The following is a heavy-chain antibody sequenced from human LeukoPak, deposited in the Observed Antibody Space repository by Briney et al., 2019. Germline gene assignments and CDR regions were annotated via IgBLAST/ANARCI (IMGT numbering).Heavy chain of an antibody. CDR1: GGSISSSSYY. V-gene: IGHV4-39*01. CDR3: ARHGYYYGSGSERRSLLTDSYYYYMDV. D-gene: IGHD3-10*01. J-gene: IGHJ6*03. Sequence: KTSETLSLTCTVSGGSISSSSYYWGWIRQPPGKGLEWIGEINHSGSTNYNPSLKSRVTISVDTSKNQFSLKLSSVTAADTAVYYCARHGYYYGSGSERRSLLTDSYYYYMDVWGKGTTVTISS. CDR2: INHSGST.